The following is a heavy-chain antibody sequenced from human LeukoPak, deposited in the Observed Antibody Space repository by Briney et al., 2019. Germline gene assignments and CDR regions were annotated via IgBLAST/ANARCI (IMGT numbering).Heavy chain of an antibody. D-gene: IGHD2-15*01. CDR1: GFTFSNYA. Sequence: PGGSLRLSCAASGFTFSNYAMSWVRQAPGKGLEWVAAISGGEGFTYYADSVKGRFTISRDNSKNTLYLQMNSLRAEDTAVYYCAKQGSCSGGSCYAHHFDSWGQGTLVTVSS. V-gene: IGHV3-23*01. J-gene: IGHJ4*02. CDR2: ISGGEGFT. CDR3: AKQGSCSGGSCYAHHFDS.